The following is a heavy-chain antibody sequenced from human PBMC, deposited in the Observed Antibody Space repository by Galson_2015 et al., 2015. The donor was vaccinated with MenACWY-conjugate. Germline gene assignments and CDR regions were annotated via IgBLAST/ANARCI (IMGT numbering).Heavy chain of an antibody. J-gene: IGHJ3*02. Sequence: PALVKPTQTLTLTCSFSGFSFSTSGVGVGWIRQPPGKALEWLALLYWDDEERYSPSLKSRLTITKDTSKNQVALTMTSVGPVDTSTYYCARQFRSGSRIYYKGAFDIWGQGTMVTVSS. D-gene: IGHD3-10*01. CDR1: GFSFSTSGVG. V-gene: IGHV2-5*02. CDR2: LYWDDEE. CDR3: ARQFRSGSRIYYKGAFDI.